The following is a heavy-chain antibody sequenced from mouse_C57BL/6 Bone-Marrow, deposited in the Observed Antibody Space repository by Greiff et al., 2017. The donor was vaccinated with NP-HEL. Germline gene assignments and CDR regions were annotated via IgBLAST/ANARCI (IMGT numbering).Heavy chain of an antibody. J-gene: IGHJ4*01. D-gene: IGHD2-4*01. CDR3: ARQDYDYDDYAMDY. CDR1: GFTFSDYY. CDR2: ISNGGGST. Sequence: EVKLVESGGGLVQPGGSLKLSCAASGFTFSDYYMYWVRQTPEKRLEWVAYISNGGGSTYYPDTVKGRFTISRDNATNTLYLQMSRLKSEDTAMYYCARQDYDYDDYAMDYWGQGTSVTVSS. V-gene: IGHV5-12*01.